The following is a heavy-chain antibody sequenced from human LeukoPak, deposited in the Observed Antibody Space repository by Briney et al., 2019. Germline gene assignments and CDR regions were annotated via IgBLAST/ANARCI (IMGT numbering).Heavy chain of an antibody. CDR3: ARGIAAAGIYYYCCYYMDV. CDR1: GGSFSGYY. V-gene: IGHV4-34*01. D-gene: IGHD6-13*01. J-gene: IGHJ6*03. Sequence: SETLSLTCAVYGGSFSGYYWSWIRQPPGKGLEWIGEINHSGSTNYNPSLKNRVTISVDTSKNQFSLKLSSVTAADTAVYYCARGIAAAGIYYYCCYYMDVWGKGTTVTVSS. CDR2: INHSGST.